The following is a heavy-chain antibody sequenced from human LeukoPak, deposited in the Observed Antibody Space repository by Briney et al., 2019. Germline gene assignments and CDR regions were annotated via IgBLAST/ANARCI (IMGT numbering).Heavy chain of an antibody. V-gene: IGHV3-53*01. CDR2: IYSGGST. Sequence: GGSLRLSCAASGFTVSSNYMSWVRQAPGKGLEWVSVIYSGGSTYYADSVKGRFTISRDNSKNTLYLQMNSLRAEDTAVYYCARGYYDSPGDAFDIWGQGTMVTVSS. CDR1: GFTVSSNY. D-gene: IGHD3-22*01. CDR3: ARGYYDSPGDAFDI. J-gene: IGHJ3*02.